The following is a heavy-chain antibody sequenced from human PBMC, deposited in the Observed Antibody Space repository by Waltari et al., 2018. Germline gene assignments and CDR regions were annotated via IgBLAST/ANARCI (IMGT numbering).Heavy chain of an antibody. CDR1: GFTLSNYY. Sequence: EVQVVESGGGLVQPGGSLRLSCVASGFTLSNYYMHWVRTAQGKGLEWVGVIRNKANSYTTEYGAAVKGRVTISRDDSKNTLYLQMSGLKTEDTAVYYCTKPSTEVTSYFDYWGQGVLVTVSS. CDR3: TKPSTEVTSYFDY. J-gene: IGHJ4*02. V-gene: IGHV3-72*01. D-gene: IGHD4-4*01. CDR2: IRNKANSYTT.